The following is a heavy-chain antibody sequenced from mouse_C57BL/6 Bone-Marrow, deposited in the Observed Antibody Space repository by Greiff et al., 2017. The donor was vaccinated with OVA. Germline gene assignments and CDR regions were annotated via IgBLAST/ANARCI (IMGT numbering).Heavy chain of an antibody. CDR3: TRGLFYFDY. J-gene: IGHJ2*01. Sequence: QVHVKQSGAELVRPGASVTLSCKASGYTFTDYEMHWVKQTPVHGLEWIGAIDPETGGTAYNQKFKGKAILTADKSSSTAYMELRSLTSEDSAVYYCTRGLFYFDYWGQGTTLTVSS. CDR2: IDPETGGT. V-gene: IGHV1-15*01. D-gene: IGHD3-1*01. CDR1: GYTFTDYE.